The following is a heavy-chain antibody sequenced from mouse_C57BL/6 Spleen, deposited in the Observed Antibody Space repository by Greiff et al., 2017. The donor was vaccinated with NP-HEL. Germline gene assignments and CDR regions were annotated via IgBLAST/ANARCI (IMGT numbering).Heavy chain of an antibody. Sequence: EVQLVESGPGLVKPSQSLSLTCSVTGYSITSGYYWNWIRQFPGNKLEWMGYISYDGSNNYNPSLKNRISITRDTSKNQFFLKLNSVTTEDTATYYCAREGHYYAMDYWGQGTSVTVSS. CDR1: GYSITSGYY. V-gene: IGHV3-6*01. CDR3: AREGHYYAMDY. CDR2: ISYDGSN. D-gene: IGHD3-3*01. J-gene: IGHJ4*01.